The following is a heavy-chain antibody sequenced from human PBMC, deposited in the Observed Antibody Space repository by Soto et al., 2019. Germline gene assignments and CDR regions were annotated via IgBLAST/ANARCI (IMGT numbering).Heavy chain of an antibody. CDR1: GYSFTSYW. D-gene: IGHD6-6*01. Sequence: GESLKISCKGSGYSFTSYWIGWVRQMPGKGLEWMGIIYPGDSDTRYSPSFQGQVTISADKSISTAYLQWSSLKASDTAMYYCARRGIAARNYYYYGMDVWGQGTTVTVSS. V-gene: IGHV5-51*01. CDR3: ARRGIAARNYYYYGMDV. J-gene: IGHJ6*02. CDR2: IYPGDSDT.